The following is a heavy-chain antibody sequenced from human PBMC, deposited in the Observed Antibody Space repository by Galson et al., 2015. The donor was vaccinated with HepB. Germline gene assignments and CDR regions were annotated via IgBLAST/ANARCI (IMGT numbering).Heavy chain of an antibody. CDR3: AGSSLSRWNGYDALDI. J-gene: IGHJ3*02. CDR1: GYSFTHYY. Sequence: SVKVSCKASGYSFTHYYVHWVRQAPGHGLEWMGWVNPDGGGTDFAHKFQGRVALTADTSITTAYMELSDMKSDDAAVYFCAGSSLSRWNGYDALDIWGQGTLVTVSS. D-gene: IGHD1-1*01. V-gene: IGHV1-2*02. CDR2: VNPDGGGT.